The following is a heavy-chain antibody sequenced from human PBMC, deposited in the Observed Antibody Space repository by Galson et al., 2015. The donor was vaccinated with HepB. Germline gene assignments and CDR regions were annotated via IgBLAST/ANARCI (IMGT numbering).Heavy chain of an antibody. V-gene: IGHV5-51*01. Sequence: QSGAEVKKPGESLKISCKGSGYSFTSYWIGWVRQMPGKGLEWMGIIYPGDSDTRYSPSFQGQVTISADKSISTAYLQWSSLKASDTAMYYCARPYLRTSRYSASDIWGQGTMVTVSS. CDR1: GYSFTSYW. CDR3: ARPYLRTSRYSASDI. CDR2: IYPGDSDT. D-gene: IGHD2-2*02. J-gene: IGHJ3*02.